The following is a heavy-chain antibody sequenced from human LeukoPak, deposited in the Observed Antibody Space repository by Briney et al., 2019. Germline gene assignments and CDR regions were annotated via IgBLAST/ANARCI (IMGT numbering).Heavy chain of an antibody. Sequence: GGSLRLSCAASGFTVSTNCMTWVRQAPGKGLEWVSTIYSGGTIYYADSVMGRFTISRHNSRNTLYLQMSSLRAEDTAVYYCARVDTVMAYYFDLWGQGTLVTVSS. CDR1: GFTVSTNC. J-gene: IGHJ4*02. V-gene: IGHV3-53*04. D-gene: IGHD5-18*01. CDR3: ARVDTVMAYYFDL. CDR2: IYSGGTI.